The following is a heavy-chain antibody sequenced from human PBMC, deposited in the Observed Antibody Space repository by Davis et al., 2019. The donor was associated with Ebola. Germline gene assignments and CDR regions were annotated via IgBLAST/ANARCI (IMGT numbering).Heavy chain of an antibody. CDR3: ARGFVAAGTVDKYNWSDP. CDR2: INTNTGNP. J-gene: IGHJ5*02. D-gene: IGHD6-13*01. V-gene: IGHV7-4-1*01. Sequence: ASVKVSCKASGYTFTSYAMNWVRQAPGQGLEWMGWINTNTGNPTYAQGFTGRFVFSLDTSVSTAYLQICSLKAEDTAVYYCARGFVAAGTVDKYNWSDPWGQGTLVTASS. CDR1: GYTFTSYA.